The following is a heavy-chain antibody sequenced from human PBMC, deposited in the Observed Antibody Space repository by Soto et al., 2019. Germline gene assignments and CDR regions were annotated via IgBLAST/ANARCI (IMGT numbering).Heavy chain of an antibody. CDR1: GFTFSSYW. Sequence: GGSLRLSCAASGFTFSSYWMHWVRQAPGKGLVWVSRINTDGSSTSYADSVKGRFTISRDNAKNTLYLQMNSLRAEDTAVYYCARVIASSRPHFDYWGQGTLVTVSS. CDR2: INTDGSST. D-gene: IGHD2-2*01. J-gene: IGHJ4*02. V-gene: IGHV3-74*01. CDR3: ARVIASSRPHFDY.